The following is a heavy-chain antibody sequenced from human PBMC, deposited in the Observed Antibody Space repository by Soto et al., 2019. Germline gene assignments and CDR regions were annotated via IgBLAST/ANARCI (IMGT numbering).Heavy chain of an antibody. J-gene: IGHJ5*02. CDR2: VYYSGNT. CDR3: ARGGKVYTSGWNPGGWFDP. Sequence: QVQLQESGPGLVEPSETLSLSCTVSGGSISSSSYYWGWIRQPPGKGLEWIGSVYYSGNTYYNPSLKSRVTVSVDTSKNQFSLKLSSVTAADLAVYYCARGGKVYTSGWNPGGWFDPWGQGILVTVSS. CDR1: GGSISSSSYY. D-gene: IGHD6-19*01. V-gene: IGHV4-39*01.